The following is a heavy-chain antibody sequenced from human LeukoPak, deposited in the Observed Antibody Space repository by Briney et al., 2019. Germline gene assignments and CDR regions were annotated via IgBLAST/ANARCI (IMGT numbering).Heavy chain of an antibody. D-gene: IGHD3-22*01. Sequence: PGGSLRLSCAASGFTFSSYGMHWVRQAPGKGLEWVAVISYDGSNKYYADSVKGRFTISRDNSKNTLYLQMNSLRAEDTAVYYCANGGLAAVIGGDASITMIGWGQGTLVTVSS. CDR3: ANGGLAAVIGGDASITMIG. CDR2: ISYDGSNK. V-gene: IGHV3-30*18. CDR1: GFTFSSYG. J-gene: IGHJ4*02.